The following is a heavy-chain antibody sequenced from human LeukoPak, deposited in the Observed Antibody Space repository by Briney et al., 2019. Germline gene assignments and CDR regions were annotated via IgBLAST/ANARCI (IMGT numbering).Heavy chain of an antibody. CDR2: ISAYNGNT. V-gene: IGHV1-18*01. J-gene: IGHJ6*02. CDR3: ARGPYYDILTGYYPDYYYYYGMDV. D-gene: IGHD3-9*01. Sequence: GASVKVSCKASGYTFTRYGISWVRQAPGQGLEWMGWISAYNGNTNYAQKLQGRVTMTTDTSTSTAYMELRSLRSDDTAVYYCARGPYYDILTGYYPDYYYYYGMDVWGQGTTVTVSS. CDR1: GYTFTRYG.